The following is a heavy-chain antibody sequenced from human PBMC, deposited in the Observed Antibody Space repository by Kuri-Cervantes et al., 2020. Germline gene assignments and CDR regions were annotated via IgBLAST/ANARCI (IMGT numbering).Heavy chain of an antibody. D-gene: IGHD3-10*01. CDR2: INYSGNT. Sequence: SETLSLTCTVSRGSISSRTYYWGWIRQPPGKGLEWIGNINYSGNTYYNPSLKSRVTMSVDTSENQFSLKLSSVTAADTAVYYCATLAVDSFGSGSYSYYFGYWGQGTLVTVSS. J-gene: IGHJ4*02. CDR3: ATLAVDSFGSGSYSYYFGY. V-gene: IGHV4-39*01. CDR1: RGSISSRTYY.